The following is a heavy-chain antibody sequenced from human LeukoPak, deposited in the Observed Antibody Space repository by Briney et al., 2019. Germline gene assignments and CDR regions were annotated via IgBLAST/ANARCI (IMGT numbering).Heavy chain of an antibody. CDR3: AREPPLTYYDILTGYFDY. CDR1: GFTFSSYA. CDR2: ISDSGGNM. V-gene: IGHV3-23*01. Sequence: GGSLRLSCEASGFTFSSYAMSWVRQAPGKGLEWASSISDSGGNMYYADSVKGRFTISRDSSKNTLYLQMNSLRAEDTAVYYCAREPPLTYYDILTGYFDYWGQGTLVTVSS. J-gene: IGHJ4*02. D-gene: IGHD3-9*01.